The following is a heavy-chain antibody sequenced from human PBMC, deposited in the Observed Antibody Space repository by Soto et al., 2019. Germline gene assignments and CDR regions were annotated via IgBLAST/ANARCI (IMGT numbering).Heavy chain of an antibody. V-gene: IGHV3-30-3*01. J-gene: IGHJ4*02. CDR2: ISYDGSNK. CDR1: GFTFSSYA. CDR3: AGVRAGLTTVTFPAY. D-gene: IGHD4-17*01. Sequence: XGSRRLSCAAAGFTFSSYAMHWVRQAPGKGLEWVAVISYDGSNKYYADSVKGRFTISRDNSKNTLYLQMNSLRAEDTAVYYCAGVRAGLTTVTFPAYWGQGTLVTVSS.